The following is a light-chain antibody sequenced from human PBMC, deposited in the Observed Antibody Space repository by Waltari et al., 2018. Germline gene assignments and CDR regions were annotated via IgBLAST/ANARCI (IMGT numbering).Light chain of an antibody. J-gene: IGKJ1*01. CDR3: QKYGTLPAT. CDR2: DAS. Sequence: EIVLTQSPGTLSLSPGERATLSCRASQSVSRTLAWSQQKPGQAPRLLIYDASSRATGIPTRFSGGGSGTDFSLTISRLEPEDFAVYYCQKYGTLPATFGQGTKVEIK. CDR1: QSVSRT. V-gene: IGKV3-20*01.